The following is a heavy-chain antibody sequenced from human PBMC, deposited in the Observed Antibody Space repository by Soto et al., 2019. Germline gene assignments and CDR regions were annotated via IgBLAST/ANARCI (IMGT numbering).Heavy chain of an antibody. J-gene: IGHJ4*02. CDR3: VRHTCPVDCYSLGY. Sequence: GGSLRLSCTTSGLAFSTYWMAWVRQAPGKGLEWVGNTKPDETETYYADSVEGRFTISRDNAKSSLYLQMNSLRAEDTAVYYCVRHTCPVDCYSLGYWGLGTLVTVSS. CDR1: GLAFSTYW. D-gene: IGHD2-21*02. CDR2: TKPDETET. V-gene: IGHV3-7*02.